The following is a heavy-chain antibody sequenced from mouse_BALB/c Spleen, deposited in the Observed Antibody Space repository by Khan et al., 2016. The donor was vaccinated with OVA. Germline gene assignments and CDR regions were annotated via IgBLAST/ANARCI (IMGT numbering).Heavy chain of an antibody. CDR1: GYTFADSG. Sequence: QVQLKQSGPEPVRPGASVKISCKGSGYTFADSGMHWVRQSHAKSLEWIGVISTYYGNIKYNQKFEGRATLTVDKSSSTAYMELARLTSEDSAVYFCTRDGISEFAYWGQGTLGTVSA. J-gene: IGHJ3*01. D-gene: IGHD2-3*01. V-gene: IGHV1S137*01. CDR2: ISTYYGNI. CDR3: TRDGISEFAY.